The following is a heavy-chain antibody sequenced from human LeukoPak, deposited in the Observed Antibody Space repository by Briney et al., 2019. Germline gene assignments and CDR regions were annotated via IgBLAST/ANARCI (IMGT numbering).Heavy chain of an antibody. Sequence: GGPLRLSCAASGFRFSSYSMNWVRQAPGKGLEWVSYISHTGSTMSYADSVKGRFTISRDNARNSLHLQMNSLRAEDTAVYYCARVLRVGWYFDLWGRGTLVTVSS. V-gene: IGHV3-48*04. CDR3: ARVLRVGWYFDL. J-gene: IGHJ2*01. CDR2: ISHTGSTM. CDR1: GFRFSSYS.